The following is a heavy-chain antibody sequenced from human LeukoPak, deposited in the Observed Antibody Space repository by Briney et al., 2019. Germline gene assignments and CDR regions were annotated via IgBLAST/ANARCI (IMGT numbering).Heavy chain of an antibody. V-gene: IGHV3-23*01. Sequence: GGSLRLSCAASGFTFSRSWMSWVRQAPGKGLEWVSAISGSGGSTYYADSVKGRFTISRDNSKNTLYLQMNSLRAEDTAVYYCAKGGPDPLGLQYYFDYWGQGTLVTVSS. D-gene: IGHD1-14*01. CDR3: AKGGPDPLGLQYYFDY. CDR2: ISGSGGST. J-gene: IGHJ4*02. CDR1: GFTFSRSW.